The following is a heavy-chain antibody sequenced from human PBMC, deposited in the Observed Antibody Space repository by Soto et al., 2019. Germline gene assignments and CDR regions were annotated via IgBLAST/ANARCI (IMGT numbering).Heavy chain of an antibody. CDR3: ARDRASSGSYHNAFDI. CDR2: INPSGGST. J-gene: IGHJ3*02. D-gene: IGHD1-26*01. CDR1: GYTFAIYY. Sequence: ASVEVSCKASGYTFAIYYMHWVRQAPGQGLEWMGIINPSGGSTSYAQKFQGRVTMTRDTSTSTVYMELSSLRSEDTAVYYCARDRASSGSYHNAFDIWGQGTMVTVSS. V-gene: IGHV1-46*01.